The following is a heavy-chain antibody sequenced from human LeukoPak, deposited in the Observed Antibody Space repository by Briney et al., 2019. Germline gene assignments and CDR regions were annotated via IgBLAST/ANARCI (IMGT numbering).Heavy chain of an antibody. Sequence: ASVKVSCKVSGYTLTELSMHWVRQAPGKGLEWMGGFDPEDGETIYAQKFQGRVTMTEDTSTDTAYMELSSLRSEDTAVYYCATQNSGSYWGAFDIWGRGTMVTVSS. D-gene: IGHD1-26*01. V-gene: IGHV1-24*01. CDR1: GYTLTELS. J-gene: IGHJ3*02. CDR3: ATQNSGSYWGAFDI. CDR2: FDPEDGET.